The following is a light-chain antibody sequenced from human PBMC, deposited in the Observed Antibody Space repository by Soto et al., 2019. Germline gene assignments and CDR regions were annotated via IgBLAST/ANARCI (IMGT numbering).Light chain of an antibody. V-gene: IGLV2-14*03. CDR3: NSYTSSSTYV. J-gene: IGLJ1*01. CDR1: SSDVGGFNY. CDR2: DVT. Sequence: QSVLTQPASVSGSPGQSITISCTGTSSDVGGFNYVSWYQQHPGKAPKLMIYDVTNRPSAVSYRFSGSKSGNTASLTISGLQAEDEADYYCNSYTSSSTYVFGTGTKVTVL.